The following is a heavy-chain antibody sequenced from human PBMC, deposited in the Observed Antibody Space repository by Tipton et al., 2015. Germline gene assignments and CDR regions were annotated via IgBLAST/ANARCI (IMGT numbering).Heavy chain of an antibody. V-gene: IGHV5-10-1*01. CDR1: GYTFTNYF. CDR2: IDPSDSYT. J-gene: IGHJ4*02. D-gene: IGHD2-15*01. CDR3: ARRYCSVGRCYFDY. Sequence: QLVQSGAEVKKPGESLRISCKVSGYTFTNYFITWVRQMPGKGLEWMGRIDPSDSYTNYSPSFQGHVTMSVDKSISTAYLQWSILEASDTAMYYCARRYCSVGRCYFDYWGQGTLVTVSS.